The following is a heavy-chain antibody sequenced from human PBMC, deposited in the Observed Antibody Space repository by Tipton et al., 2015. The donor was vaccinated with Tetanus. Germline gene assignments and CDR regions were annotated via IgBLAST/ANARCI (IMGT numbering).Heavy chain of an antibody. J-gene: IGHJ3*02. V-gene: IGHV4-34*01. Sequence: GLVKPSETLSLNCAVYGGSLSGYYWSWIRQSPGKGLEWIGSFYYGGSTYYNPSLESRVTISVDTSKNEFSLKLTSVTAADTSLYFCARDIYSNTRAFDIWGQGTMVTVSS. CDR3: ARDIYSNTRAFDI. CDR1: GGSLSGYY. CDR2: FYYGGST. D-gene: IGHD2-2*01.